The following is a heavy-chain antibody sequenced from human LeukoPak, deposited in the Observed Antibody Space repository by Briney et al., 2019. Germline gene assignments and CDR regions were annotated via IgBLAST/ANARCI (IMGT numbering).Heavy chain of an antibody. CDR2: IYYNGST. D-gene: IGHD2-2*02. V-gene: IGHV4-31*03. CDR1: GGSISSGGYY. Sequence: SETLSLTCTVSGGSISSGGYYWSWIRQHPGKGLEWIGYIYYNGSTYYNPSLKSRVTISVDTSKNQFSLKLSSVTAADTAVYYCARALVVPAAIDYWGQGTLVTVSS. CDR3: ARALVVPAAIDY. J-gene: IGHJ4*02.